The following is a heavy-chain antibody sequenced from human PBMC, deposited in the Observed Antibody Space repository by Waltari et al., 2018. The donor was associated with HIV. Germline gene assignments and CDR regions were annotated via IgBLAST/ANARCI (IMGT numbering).Heavy chain of an antibody. D-gene: IGHD2-2*01. Sequence: QVQLHESGPGLVKPSETLPLTCTVSGGSITSYYGRWIRQPPGKGLEWIGYIYYSGSTNYNPSLKSRVTISVDTSKNQFSLNVTSVTAADTAVYYCARGPTRYYFDNWGQGTLVTVSS. CDR2: IYYSGST. CDR3: ARGPTRYYFDN. V-gene: IGHV4-59*01. CDR1: GGSITSYY. J-gene: IGHJ4*02.